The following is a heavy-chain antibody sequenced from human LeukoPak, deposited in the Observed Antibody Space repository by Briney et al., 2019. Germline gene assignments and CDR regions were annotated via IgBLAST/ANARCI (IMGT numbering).Heavy chain of an antibody. CDR3: ARDKSITMVRGVHNWFDP. CDR2: IKQDGSEK. V-gene: IGHV3-7*01. J-gene: IGHJ5*02. CDR1: GFTFSSYW. Sequence: PGGSLRLSCAASGFTFSSYWMSWVRQAPGKGLEWVANIKQDGSEKYYVDSVKGRFTISRDNAKNSLYLQMNSLRAEDTAVYYCARDKSITMVRGVHNWFDPWGQGTLVTVSS. D-gene: IGHD3-10*01.